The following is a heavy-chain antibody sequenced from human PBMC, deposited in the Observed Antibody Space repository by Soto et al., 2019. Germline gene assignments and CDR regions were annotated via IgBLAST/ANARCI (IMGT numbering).Heavy chain of an antibody. CDR1: GFTVSSNY. D-gene: IGHD2-2*01. V-gene: IGHV3-66*01. J-gene: IGHJ6*03. CDR2: IYSGGST. CDR3: ASTVPGRYCSSTSCYDSDYYYYMDV. Sequence: GVSLRLSCAASGFTVSSNYMSWVRQAPGKGLEWVSVIYSGGSTYYADSVKGRFTISRDNSKNTLYLQMNSLRAEDTAVYYCASTVPGRYCSSTSCYDSDYYYYMDVWGKGTTVTVSS.